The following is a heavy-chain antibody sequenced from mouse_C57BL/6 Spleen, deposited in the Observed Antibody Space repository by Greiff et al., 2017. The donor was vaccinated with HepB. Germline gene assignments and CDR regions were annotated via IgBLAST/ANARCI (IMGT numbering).Heavy chain of an antibody. CDR2: IDPANGNT. CDR1: GFHIKNTY. CDR3: ARSDYYAMDY. J-gene: IGHJ4*01. Sequence: EVQLQQSVAELVRPGASVKLSCTASGFHIKNTYMHWVKQRPEQGLEWIGRIDPANGNTKYAPKFQGKATITADTSSNTAYLQLSSLTSEDTAIYYCARSDYYAMDYWSQGTSVTVSS. V-gene: IGHV14-3*01.